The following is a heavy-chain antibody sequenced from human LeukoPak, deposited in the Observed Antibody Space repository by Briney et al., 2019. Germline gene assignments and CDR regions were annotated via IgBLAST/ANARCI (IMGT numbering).Heavy chain of an antibody. D-gene: IGHD6-13*01. CDR3: VRDLQRHYLGVAVAGRRRWFDP. J-gene: IGHJ5*02. CDR2: INSDGSST. V-gene: IGHV3-74*01. CDR1: GFTVSSDS. Sequence: GGSLRLSCTVSGFTVSSDSMSWVRQAPGKGLEWVSRINSDGSSTNYADSVKGRFTISRDNAKNTLYLQMNSLRAEDTAIYYCVRDLQRHYLGVAVAGRRRWFDPWGQGTLVTVSS.